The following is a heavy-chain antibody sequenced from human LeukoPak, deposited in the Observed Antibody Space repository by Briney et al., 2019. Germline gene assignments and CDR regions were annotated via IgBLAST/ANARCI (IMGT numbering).Heavy chain of an antibody. J-gene: IGHJ4*02. D-gene: IGHD3-9*01. CDR3: AKEPHILTGYYTDYFDS. V-gene: IGHV3-23*01. CDR2: ISGSGHTT. CDR1: GFTFTSSA. Sequence: GGSLSLSCAASGFTFTSSAMSWVRQAPGKGLEWVSVISGSGHTTDYADSVKGRFTVSRDNSKNTLYLQMNSLRAEDTAVYFCAKEPHILTGYYTDYFDSWGQGTLVTVSS.